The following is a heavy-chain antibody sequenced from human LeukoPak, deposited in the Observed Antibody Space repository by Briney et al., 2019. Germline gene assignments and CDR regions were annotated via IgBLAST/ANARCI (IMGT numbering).Heavy chain of an antibody. V-gene: IGHV3-7*01. Sequence: GGSLRLSCAASGFTFSSYWMSWVRQAPGKGLEWVANIKQDGSEKYYVDSVKGRFTISRDNDKNSLYLQMNSLRAEDTAVYYCARGGYSGYDTFDYWGQGTQVTVSS. CDR3: ARGGYSGYDTFDY. J-gene: IGHJ4*02. D-gene: IGHD5-12*01. CDR1: GFTFSSYW. CDR2: IKQDGSEK.